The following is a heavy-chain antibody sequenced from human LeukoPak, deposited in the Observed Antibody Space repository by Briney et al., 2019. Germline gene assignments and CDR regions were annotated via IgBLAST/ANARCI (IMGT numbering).Heavy chain of an antibody. D-gene: IGHD3-10*01. CDR3: AKDLPKGWEVRGVSLDY. CDR1: GFTFSSYA. Sequence: GSLRLSCAASGFTFSSYAMHWVRQAPGKGLEWVAVISYDGSNKYYADSVKGRFTISRDNSKNTLYLQMNSLRAEDTAVYYCAKDLPKGWEVRGVSLDYWGQGTLVTVSS. CDR2: ISYDGSNK. J-gene: IGHJ4*02. V-gene: IGHV3-30*04.